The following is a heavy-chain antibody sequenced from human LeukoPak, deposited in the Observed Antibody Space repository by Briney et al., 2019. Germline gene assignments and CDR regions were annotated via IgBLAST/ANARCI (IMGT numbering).Heavy chain of an antibody. V-gene: IGHV3-21*01. D-gene: IGHD5-24*01. CDR3: ARDEMTTIDY. CDR1: GFTFSSYS. CDR2: ISSSSSYI. Sequence: GGSLRLSCAASGFTFSSYSMNWVRQAPGKGLEWVSSISSSSSYIHYADSVKGRFTISRDNAKNSLYLQMNSLRAEDTAVYYCARDEMTTIDYWGQGTLVTVSS. J-gene: IGHJ4*02.